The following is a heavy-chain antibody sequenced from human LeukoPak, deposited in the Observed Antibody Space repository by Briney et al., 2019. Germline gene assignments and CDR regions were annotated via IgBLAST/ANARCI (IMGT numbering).Heavy chain of an antibody. J-gene: IGHJ4*02. V-gene: IGHV4-38-2*01. CDR1: GYSISCGYY. CDR2: IYHSGST. CDR3: ARRSTVTTYYFDY. Sequence: PSETLSLTCAVSGYSISCGYYWGWIRQPPGKGLEWIGSIYHSGSTYYNPSLKSRVTISVDTSKNQFSLKLSSVTAADTAVYYCARRSTVTTYYFDYWGQGTLVTVSS. D-gene: IGHD4-11*01.